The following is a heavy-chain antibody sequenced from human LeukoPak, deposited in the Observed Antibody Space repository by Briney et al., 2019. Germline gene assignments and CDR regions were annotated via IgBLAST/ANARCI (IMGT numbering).Heavy chain of an antibody. D-gene: IGHD2-15*01. CDR3: AKDLTGYCSGGSCYSFDY. V-gene: IGHV3-30*18. CDR2: ISYDGSNK. J-gene: IGHJ4*02. CDR1: GSTFSSYG. Sequence: GGSLRLSCAASGSTFSSYGMHWVRQAPGKGLEWVAVISYDGSNKYYADSVKGRFTISRDNSKNTLYLQMNSLRAEDTAVYYCAKDLTGYCSGGSCYSFDYWGQGTLVTVSS.